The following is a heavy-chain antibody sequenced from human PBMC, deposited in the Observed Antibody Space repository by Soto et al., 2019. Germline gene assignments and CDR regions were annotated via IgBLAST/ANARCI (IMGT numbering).Heavy chain of an antibody. CDR2: IYYSGST. J-gene: IGHJ4*02. Sequence: SETLSLTCTVSGGSISSYYWSWIRQPPGKGLEWIGYIYYSGSTNYNPSLKSRVTISVDASKNQFSLKLSSVTAADTAVYYCARYKRDYGEFDYWGQGTLVTVSS. CDR3: ARYKRDYGEFDY. D-gene: IGHD4-17*01. CDR1: GGSISSYY. V-gene: IGHV4-59*08.